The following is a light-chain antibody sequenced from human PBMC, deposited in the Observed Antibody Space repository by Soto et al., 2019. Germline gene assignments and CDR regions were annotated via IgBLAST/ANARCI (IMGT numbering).Light chain of an antibody. CDR3: SSYAGSNNLYV. CDR2: EVS. Sequence: QSVLTQPPSASGSPGQSVTISCTGTSSDVGDYNYVSWYQQHPGRAPKLMIYEVSKRPSGVPDRFSGSKSGSTASLTVSGLQAEDEADYYCSSYAGSNNLYVFGTGTKVTVL. J-gene: IGLJ1*01. CDR1: SSDVGDYNY. V-gene: IGLV2-8*01.